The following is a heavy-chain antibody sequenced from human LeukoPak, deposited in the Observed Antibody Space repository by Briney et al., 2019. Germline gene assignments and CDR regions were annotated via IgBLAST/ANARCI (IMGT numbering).Heavy chain of an antibody. D-gene: IGHD3-22*01. J-gene: IGHJ1*01. CDR1: GGTFSSYA. V-gene: IGHV1-2*02. CDR2: INPNSGGT. Sequence: ASVKVSCKASGGTFSSYAISWVRQAPGQGPEWMGWINPNSGGTNYAQKFQGRVTMTRDTSISTAYMELSRLRSDDTAEYYCARALYYDSSGYYSSSYYYFQHWGQGTLVTVSS. CDR3: ARALYYDSSGYYSSSYYYFQH.